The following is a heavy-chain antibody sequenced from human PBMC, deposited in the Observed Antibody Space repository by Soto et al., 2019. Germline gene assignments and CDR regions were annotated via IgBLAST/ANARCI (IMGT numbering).Heavy chain of an antibody. Sequence: QVQLEESGPGLAKPSGTLSLTCTVSGGSISSNNWWSWVRQPPGKGLEWIGEIYHSGSTNYNPSLKSRFLIAVDTSKNQFSLRLSSVTAADTAVYYCARYIAASGTYYLDFWGQGTLVTVSS. J-gene: IGHJ4*02. V-gene: IGHV4-4*02. CDR1: GGSISSNNW. D-gene: IGHD6-13*01. CDR3: ARYIAASGTYYLDF. CDR2: IYHSGST.